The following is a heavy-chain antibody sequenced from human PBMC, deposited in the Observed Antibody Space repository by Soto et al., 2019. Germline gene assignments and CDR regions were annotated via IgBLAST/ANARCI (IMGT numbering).Heavy chain of an antibody. V-gene: IGHV6-1*01. D-gene: IGHD3-16*01. Sequence: QEQLQQSGPGLVKPSQTLSLTCAISGDSVSKNSATWNWIRQSPARGLEWLGRTYYRSKWYNDYHVSVKSPTTITPATSKNQFSLQLNSVTPEDTAVYYCARGSLRGGNWYFDLWGHGTLVTVSS. CDR3: ARGSLRGGNWYFDL. CDR1: GDSVSKNSAT. CDR2: TYYRSKWYN. J-gene: IGHJ2*01.